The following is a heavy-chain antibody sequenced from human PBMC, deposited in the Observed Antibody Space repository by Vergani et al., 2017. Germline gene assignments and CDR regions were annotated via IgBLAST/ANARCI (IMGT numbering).Heavy chain of an antibody. D-gene: IGHD6-13*01. CDR3: ARSIAAAGSFDY. V-gene: IGHV3-21*01. Sequence: EVQLVESGGGLVKPGGSLRLSCAASGFTFSSYSMNWVRQAPGKGLEWVSSISSSSSTIYYADSVKGRFTISRDNAKNSLYLQMNSLRAEDTAVYYCARSIAAAGSFDYWGQGTLVTVSS. CDR2: ISSSSSTI. CDR1: GFTFSSYS. J-gene: IGHJ4*02.